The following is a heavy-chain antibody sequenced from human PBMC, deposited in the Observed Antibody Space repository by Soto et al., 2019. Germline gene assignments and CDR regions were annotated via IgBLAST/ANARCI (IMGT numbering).Heavy chain of an antibody. D-gene: IGHD3-22*01. CDR1: GGSISDGGYD. CDR2: IYYSGSS. V-gene: IGHV4-31*03. Sequence: QVQLQESGPGLVKPSQTLSLTCTVSGGSISDGGYDWSWIRQHPGEGLEWIGYIYYSGSSSYNPSLTSRLTILVDASKNHFSLKLTSVTAADTAVYYCARTRTYYDTSGYRKYYFDYWGQGTLVTVSS. CDR3: ARTRTYYDTSGYRKYYFDY. J-gene: IGHJ4*02.